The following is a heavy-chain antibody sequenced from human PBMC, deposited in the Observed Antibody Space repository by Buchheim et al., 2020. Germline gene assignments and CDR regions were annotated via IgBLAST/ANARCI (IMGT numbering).Heavy chain of an antibody. D-gene: IGHD3-16*01. CDR2: IYYSGST. V-gene: IGHV4-61*01. CDR1: GGSVSSGSYY. Sequence: QVQLQESGPGLVKPSETLSLTCTVSGGSVSSGSYYWSWIRQPPGKGLEWIGYIYYSGSTNYNPSLKSRVTISVDKSKNQFSLKLSSVTAADTAVYYCARDGGPGMDVWGQGTT. CDR3: ARDGGPGMDV. J-gene: IGHJ6*02.